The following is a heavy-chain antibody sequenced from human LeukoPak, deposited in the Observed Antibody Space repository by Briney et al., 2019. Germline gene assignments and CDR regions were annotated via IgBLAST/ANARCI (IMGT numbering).Heavy chain of an antibody. CDR1: GGSISSSSYY. J-gene: IGHJ4*02. CDR3: ASSDIEDDYYDSSALPYFDY. V-gene: IGHV4-39*01. Sequence: SETLSLTCTVSGGSISSSSYYWGWIRQPPGKGLAWVGSVSYNGITYYNPSLKSRVTISVDTSKNHFSLRLSSVTAADTAVYYCASSDIEDDYYDSSALPYFDYWGQGTLVTASS. D-gene: IGHD3-22*01. CDR2: VSYNGIT.